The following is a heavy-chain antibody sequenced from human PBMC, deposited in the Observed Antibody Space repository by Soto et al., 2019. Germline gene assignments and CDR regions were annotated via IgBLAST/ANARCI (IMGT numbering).Heavy chain of an antibody. CDR1: CESCTAYG. CDR3: ARDVPLNYYDGTFSYYAMDV. Sequence: SVTECCATSCESCTAYGVNWGRPDPGQGLERMGGIIPFFKATNYAQKFQGRVTITADDSTSTAYMDLYSLRSEDTAVYYCARDVPLNYYDGTFSYYAMDVWGQGITVTASS. V-gene: IGHV1-69*01. CDR2: IIPFFKAT. D-gene: IGHD3-16*01. J-gene: IGHJ6*02.